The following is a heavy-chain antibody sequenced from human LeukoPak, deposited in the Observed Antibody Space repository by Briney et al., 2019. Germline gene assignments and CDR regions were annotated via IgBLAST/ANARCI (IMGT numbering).Heavy chain of an antibody. CDR2: IYTSGST. CDR1: GGSISSYY. Sequence: PSETLSLTCTVSGGSISSYYWSWIRQPAGKGLEWIGRIYTSGSTNYNPSLKSRVTMSVDTSKNQFSLKLSSVTAADTAVYYCARDSIAVAGDHYYGMDVWGQGTTVTVSS. CDR3: ARDSIAVAGDHYYGMDV. D-gene: IGHD6-19*01. V-gene: IGHV4-4*07. J-gene: IGHJ6*02.